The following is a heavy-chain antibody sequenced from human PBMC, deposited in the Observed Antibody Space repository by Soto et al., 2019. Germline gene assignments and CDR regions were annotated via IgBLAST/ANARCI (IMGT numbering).Heavy chain of an antibody. V-gene: IGHV4-34*01. J-gene: IGHJ5*02. CDR3: ARVRDVVGARKLRFFPPGWFDP. D-gene: IGHD3-3*01. CDR2: INHSGST. CDR1: GGSFSGYY. Sequence: SETLSLTCAVYGGSFSGYYWSWIRQPPGKGLKWIGEINHSGSTNYNPSLKSRVTISVDTSKNQFSLKLSSVTAADTAVYYCARVRDVVGARKLRFFPPGWFDPWGQGTLVTVS.